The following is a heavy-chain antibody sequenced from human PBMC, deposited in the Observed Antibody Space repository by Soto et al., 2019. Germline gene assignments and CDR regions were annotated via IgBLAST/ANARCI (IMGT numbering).Heavy chain of an antibody. V-gene: IGHV4-30-4*01. CDR2: IYYTGST. D-gene: IGHD3-10*01. CDR1: GGSFSSRDYY. CDR3: ASHYGSGSYYYFDY. J-gene: IGHJ4*02. Sequence: PSETLSLTCTVSGGSFSSRDYYWSWIRQPPGKGLEWIGYIYYTGSTNYHPSLKSRVTISVDTSKNQFSLRLSSVTAADTTVYYCASHYGSGSYYYFDYWGQGTLVTVSS.